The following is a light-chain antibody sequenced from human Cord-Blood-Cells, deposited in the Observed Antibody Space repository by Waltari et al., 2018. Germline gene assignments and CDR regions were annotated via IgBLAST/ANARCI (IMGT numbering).Light chain of an antibody. CDR2: AAS. CDR1: QGIRKD. Sequence: DIQMTQSPSSLSASVGDRVTITCRESQGIRKDLGWYQQKSGKAPKRLIYAASSLQSGVPSRFSVSRTGTEFTPTISSLQPEDVATYYCRQHNSYPYSFGQGTKLEIK. J-gene: IGKJ2*03. V-gene: IGKV1-17*01. CDR3: RQHNSYPYS.